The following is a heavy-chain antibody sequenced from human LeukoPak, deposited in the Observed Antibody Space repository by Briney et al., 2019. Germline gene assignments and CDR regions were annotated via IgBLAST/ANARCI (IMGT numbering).Heavy chain of an antibody. CDR3: ARLVDLGLGYAFDI. Sequence: SETLSLTCAVSGYSISSGYYWGWIRQPPGKGLEWIGSIYHSGSTYYNPSLKSRVTISVDTSENQFSLKLSSVTAADTAVYYCARLVDLGLGYAFDIWGQGTMVTVSS. J-gene: IGHJ3*02. V-gene: IGHV4-38-2*01. CDR2: IYHSGST. D-gene: IGHD3-16*01. CDR1: GYSISSGYY.